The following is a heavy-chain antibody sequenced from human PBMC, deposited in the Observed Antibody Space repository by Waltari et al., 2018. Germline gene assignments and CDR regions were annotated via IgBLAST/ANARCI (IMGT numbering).Heavy chain of an antibody. CDR1: GEYMSSTDW. Sequence: QLQLQESGPGLVKPSGTLSLTCAVSGEYMSSTDWWRWVRQSPRKGLEWIGQVQRSGRTNYNPSFASRVSVSVDTSTNQFSLKVNSATAADTAVYFCARDRGRGIYLDSWGQGVLVTVSP. CDR3: ARDRGRGIYLDS. CDR2: VQRSGRT. J-gene: IGHJ4*02. D-gene: IGHD2-15*01. V-gene: IGHV4-4*02.